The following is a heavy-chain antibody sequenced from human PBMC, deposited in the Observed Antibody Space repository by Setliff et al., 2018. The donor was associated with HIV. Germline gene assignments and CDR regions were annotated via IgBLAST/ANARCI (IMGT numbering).Heavy chain of an antibody. Sequence: SETLSLTCAVSGGSISSHYWSWIRQPPGKGLEWIGYIYYSGSTKYDPSLKSRVTISVDTSKNHFSLKLSSVTAADTAVYYCVRQHGDYAFDPWGQGTLVTVSS. V-gene: IGHV4-59*08. CDR1: GGSISSHY. J-gene: IGHJ5*02. D-gene: IGHD4-17*01. CDR3: VRQHGDYAFDP. CDR2: IYYSGST.